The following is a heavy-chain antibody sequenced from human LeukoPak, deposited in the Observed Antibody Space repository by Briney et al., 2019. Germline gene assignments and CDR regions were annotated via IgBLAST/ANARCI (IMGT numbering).Heavy chain of an antibody. J-gene: IGHJ4*02. CDR3: AKGHGSGSNPDYLDN. CDR1: GFTFSSYA. CDR2: ISGSGDNT. V-gene: IGHV3-23*01. Sequence: GGSLRLSYVASGFTFSSYAMNWVRQAPGKGLEWVSLISGSGDNTHYAGSVKGRLTISRDNSKNTLYLQVNSLRAEDTAVYYCAKGHGSGSNPDYLDNWGQGTLVTVSS. D-gene: IGHD3-10*01.